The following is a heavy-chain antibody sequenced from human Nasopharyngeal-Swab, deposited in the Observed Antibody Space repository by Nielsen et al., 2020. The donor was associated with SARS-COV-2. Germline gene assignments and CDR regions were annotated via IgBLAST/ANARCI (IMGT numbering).Heavy chain of an antibody. V-gene: IGHV1-69*04. D-gene: IGHD2-15*01. J-gene: IGHJ6*02. Sequence: SVKVSCKASGGTFSSYANSWVRQAPGQGLEWMGRIIPILGIANYAQKFQGRVTITADKSTSTAYMELSSLRSEDTAVYYCAREYCSGGSCYGNYGMDVWGQGTTVTVSS. CDR2: IIPILGIA. CDR3: AREYCSGGSCYGNYGMDV. CDR1: GGTFSSYA.